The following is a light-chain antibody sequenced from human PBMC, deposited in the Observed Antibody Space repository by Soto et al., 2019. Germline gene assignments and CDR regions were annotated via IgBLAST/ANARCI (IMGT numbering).Light chain of an antibody. CDR3: QQLNGYQLA. V-gene: IGKV1-9*01. CDR2: SAS. J-gene: IGKJ4*01. CDR1: QAMSTY. Sequence: DIQLTQSPSFLSAFVGDTVTITCRASQAMSTYLAWYQQKPGKVPKLLIRSASTLQSGVPPRFSGGGSGTECTLTISTLQPDDSGIYYCQQLNGYQLAFGGGTNLELK.